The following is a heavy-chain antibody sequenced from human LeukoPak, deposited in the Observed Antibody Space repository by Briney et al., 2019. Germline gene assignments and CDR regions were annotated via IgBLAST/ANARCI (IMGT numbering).Heavy chain of an antibody. Sequence: PGGSLRLSCAASGFTFSSYAMHWDRQAPGKGLEWVAVISYDGSNKYYADSVKGRFTISRDNSKNTLYLQMNSLRAEDTAVYYCARDGSGSYWSAVDYWGQGTLVTVSS. CDR3: ARDGSGSYWSAVDY. D-gene: IGHD1-26*01. V-gene: IGHV3-30-3*01. J-gene: IGHJ4*02. CDR2: ISYDGSNK. CDR1: GFTFSSYA.